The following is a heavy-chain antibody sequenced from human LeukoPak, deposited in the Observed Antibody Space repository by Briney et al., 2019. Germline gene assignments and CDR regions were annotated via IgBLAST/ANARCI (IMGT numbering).Heavy chain of an antibody. D-gene: IGHD6-19*01. CDR3: ARSVPVAGPGGAFDI. V-gene: IGHV5-51*01. J-gene: IGHJ3*02. Sequence: GESLKISCKGSGYSFTSYWIGWVRQMPGKGLEWMGIIYPGDSDTRYSPSFQGQVTISADKSISTAYLQWSSLKASDTAMYYCARSVPVAGPGGAFDIWGQGTMVTVSS. CDR2: IYPGDSDT. CDR1: GYSFTSYW.